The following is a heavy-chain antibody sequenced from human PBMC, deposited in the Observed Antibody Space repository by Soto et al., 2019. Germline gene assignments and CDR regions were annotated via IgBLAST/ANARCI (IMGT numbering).Heavy chain of an antibody. Sequence: SETLCLTCTVSGGSISGSSYYWGWIRQPPGKGLEWIGSIYYSGSTYYNPSLKSRVTISVDTSKNQFSLKLSSVTTADTAVYYCARGNIVVVPAASGGPNYFDYWGQGTLVTVSS. CDR2: IYYSGST. CDR1: GGSISGSSYY. J-gene: IGHJ4*02. D-gene: IGHD2-2*01. V-gene: IGHV4-39*01. CDR3: ARGNIVVVPAASGGPNYFDY.